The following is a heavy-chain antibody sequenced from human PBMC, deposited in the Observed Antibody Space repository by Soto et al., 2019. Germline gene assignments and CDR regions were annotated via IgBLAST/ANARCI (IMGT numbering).Heavy chain of an antibody. CDR2: VNMDGSTT. J-gene: IGHJ4*02. D-gene: IGHD6-19*01. CDR3: ATGAKGQWLVDF. CDR1: GFTFSTYW. Sequence: EVQLVESGGGLVQPGGSLRLSCEASGFTFSTYWLHWVRQAPGKGLVWVSRVNMDGSTTTYADSVKGRFTNSRDNAKNTVYLQLNTVRDGDTAVYFCATGAKGQWLVDFWGQGTLVTVSS. V-gene: IGHV3-74*01.